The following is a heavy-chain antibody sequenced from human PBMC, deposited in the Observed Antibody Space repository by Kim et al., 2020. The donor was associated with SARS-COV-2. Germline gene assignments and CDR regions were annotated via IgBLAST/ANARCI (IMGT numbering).Heavy chain of an antibody. D-gene: IGHD3-22*01. Sequence: GGSLRLSCAASGFTFSSYGMHWVRQAPGKGLEWVAVISYDGSNKYYADSVKGRFTISRDNSKNTLYLQMNSLRAEDTAVYYCAKDQMYYYDSSGYYGYYYCGMNVWGQGSSVTVS. CDR2: ISYDGSNK. CDR1: GFTFSSYG. V-gene: IGHV3-30*18. J-gene: IGHJ6*02. CDR3: AKDQMYYYDSSGYYGYYYCGMNV.